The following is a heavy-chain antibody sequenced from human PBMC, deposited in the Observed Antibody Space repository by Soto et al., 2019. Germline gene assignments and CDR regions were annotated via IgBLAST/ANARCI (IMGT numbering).Heavy chain of an antibody. CDR2: TRNKANRYTT. J-gene: IGHJ6*02. CDR3: TRGAGEAQKLEGYYYGLDV. D-gene: IGHD7-27*01. V-gene: IGHV3-72*01. Sequence: GSLRLSCAASGFTLSDHYMDWVRQAPGKGLEWVGRTRNKANRYTTEYAASVKGRFTISRDDSENSLCLQMNSLKTDDTAVYYCTRGAGEAQKLEGYYYGLDVWGLGTTVTVSS. CDR1: GFTLSDHY.